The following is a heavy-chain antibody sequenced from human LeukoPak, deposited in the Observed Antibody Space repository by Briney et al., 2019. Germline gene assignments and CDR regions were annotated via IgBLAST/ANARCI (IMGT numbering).Heavy chain of an antibody. CDR2: IYPGDSDT. CDR3: AGHNANWFDP. V-gene: IGHV5-51*01. CDR1: GYSFPSYW. Sequence: GESLKIPCKGSGYSFPSYWSGWVRQMPGKGPEWMGIIYPGDSDTRYSPSFQGQVTISADKSISTAYLQWSSLKASDTAMYYCAGHNANWFDPWGQGTLVTVSS. J-gene: IGHJ5*02.